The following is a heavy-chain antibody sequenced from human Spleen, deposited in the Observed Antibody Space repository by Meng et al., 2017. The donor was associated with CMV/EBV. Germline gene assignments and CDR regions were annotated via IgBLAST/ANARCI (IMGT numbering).Heavy chain of an antibody. CDR2: ISYDGSNK. D-gene: IGHD3-3*01. J-gene: IGHJ4*02. CDR3: ARGGTYDFWSGR. Sequence: GESLKISCAASGFTFSSYAMHWVRQAPGKGLEWVAVISYDGSNKYYADSVKGRFTISRDNSKNTLYLQMNSLRAEDTAVYYCARGGTYDFWSGRWGQGTLVTVSS. CDR1: GFTFSSYA. V-gene: IGHV3-30-3*01.